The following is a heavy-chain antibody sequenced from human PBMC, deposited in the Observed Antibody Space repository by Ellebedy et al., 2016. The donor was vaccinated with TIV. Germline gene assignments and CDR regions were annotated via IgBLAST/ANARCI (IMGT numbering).Heavy chain of an antibody. CDR2: INPNSGGT. CDR3: ARLNLHGDHLEF. D-gene: IGHD4-17*01. J-gene: IGHJ4*02. V-gene: IGHV1-2*02. CDR1: GYLFTDYY. Sequence: ASVKVSXKASGYLFTDYYIHWVRQAPGQGLEWMGWINPNSGGTYLIQKFRGRVTLTRDTSISTASMELSSLTSDDTAVYYCARLNLHGDHLEFWGQGTLVTVSS.